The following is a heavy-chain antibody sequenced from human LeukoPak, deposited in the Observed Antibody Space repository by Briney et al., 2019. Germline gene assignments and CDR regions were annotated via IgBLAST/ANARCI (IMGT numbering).Heavy chain of an antibody. CDR2: MNPNSGNT. CDR1: GYTFTTYD. V-gene: IGHV1-8*01. D-gene: IGHD5-24*01. Sequence: GASVRVSCTAAGYTFTTYDINWARQATGHPLEWMGWMNPNSGNTGYAQKFQGRGTMPRNTSISTAYMELSSLRSEDTAVYYCARAAPARWPQPNYWGQGTLVTVSS. CDR3: ARAAPARWPQPNY. J-gene: IGHJ4*02.